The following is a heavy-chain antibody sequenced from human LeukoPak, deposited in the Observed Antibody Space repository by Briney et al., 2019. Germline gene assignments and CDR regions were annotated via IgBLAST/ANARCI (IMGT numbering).Heavy chain of an antibody. CDR2: ISWNSGSI. CDR3: AKDQNSGSYQYFDY. D-gene: IGHD1-26*01. V-gene: IGHV3-9*01. CDR1: GFTFDDYA. J-gene: IGHJ4*02. Sequence: SGGSRRLSCAASGFTFDDYAMHWVRQAPGKGLEWVSGISWNSGSIGYADSVKGRFTISRDNAKNSLYLQMNSLRAEDTALYYFAKDQNSGSYQYFDYWGQGTLVTVSS.